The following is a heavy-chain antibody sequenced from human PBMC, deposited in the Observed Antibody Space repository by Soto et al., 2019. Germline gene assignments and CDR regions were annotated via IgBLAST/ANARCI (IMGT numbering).Heavy chain of an antibody. CDR1: GFTFSSYA. J-gene: IGHJ4*02. Sequence: QVQLVESGGGVVQPGRSLRLSCAASGFTFSSYAMHWVRQAPGKGLEWVAVIAYDGRNKYYADSVKGRFTISRDNSKNTQYLQMNILRIEDTAVYYCARELERVFDYWGQGTLVTVSS. CDR3: ARELERVFDY. D-gene: IGHD1-1*01. CDR2: IAYDGRNK. V-gene: IGHV3-30*04.